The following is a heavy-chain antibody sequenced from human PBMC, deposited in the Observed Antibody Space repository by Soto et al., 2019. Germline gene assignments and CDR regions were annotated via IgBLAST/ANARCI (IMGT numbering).Heavy chain of an antibody. J-gene: IGHJ4*01. CDR1: GGTFSSYA. CDR2: IIPIFGTA. D-gene: IGHD5-18*01. V-gene: IGHV1-69*13. Sequence: SVKVSCKASGGTFSSYAISWVRQAPGQGLEWMGGIIPIFGTANYAQKFQGSVTITADESTSTAYMELSSLRSEDTAVYYCARERGYSSGLDYWGQGTLVTVSS. CDR3: ARERGYSSGLDY.